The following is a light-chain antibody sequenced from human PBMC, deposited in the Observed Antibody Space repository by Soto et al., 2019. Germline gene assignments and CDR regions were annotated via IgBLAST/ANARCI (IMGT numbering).Light chain of an antibody. CDR2: AAP. CDR1: QSISNY. CDR3: QQSYSTPPLT. J-gene: IGKJ4*01. V-gene: IGKV1-39*01. Sequence: DIQMTQSPSSLSAYVGDKVTITCRASQSISNYLNWYQQKPGKAPKLLIYAAPTLQSGVPSRFSGSGSGTDFTLTISSLQPEDFATYYCQQSYSTPPLTFGGGTKVDIK.